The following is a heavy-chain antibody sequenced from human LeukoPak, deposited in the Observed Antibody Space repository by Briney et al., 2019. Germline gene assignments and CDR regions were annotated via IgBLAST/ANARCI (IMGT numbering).Heavy chain of an antibody. CDR1: GFTFKNYA. Sequence: TGGSLRLSCTASGFTFKNYAMSWVRQAPGKGLEWVSAISGSGDNTYYADSVKGRFTISRDNSKNTLYLQMNSLRAEDTAVYYCAKEMTTGGYFDPWGQGTLVTVSS. CDR2: ISGSGDNT. J-gene: IGHJ5*02. V-gene: IGHV3-23*01. D-gene: IGHD4-11*01. CDR3: AKEMTTGGYFDP.